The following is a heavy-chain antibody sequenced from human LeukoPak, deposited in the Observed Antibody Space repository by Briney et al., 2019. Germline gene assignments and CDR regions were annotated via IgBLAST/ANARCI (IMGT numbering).Heavy chain of an antibody. Sequence: GGSLRLSCAASGFTFSSYEMNWVRQAPGKGLEWVSYISSSGSTIYNADSVKGRFTISRDNAKNSLYLQMNSLRAEDTAVYYCARDGYCSGGSCYGSPPFDYWGQGTLVTVSS. CDR3: ARDGYCSGGSCYGSPPFDY. J-gene: IGHJ4*02. CDR1: GFTFSSYE. CDR2: ISSSGSTI. D-gene: IGHD2-15*01. V-gene: IGHV3-48*03.